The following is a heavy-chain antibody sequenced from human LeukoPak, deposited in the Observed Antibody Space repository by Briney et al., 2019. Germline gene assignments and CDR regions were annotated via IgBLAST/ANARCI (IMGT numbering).Heavy chain of an antibody. V-gene: IGHV4-59*01. D-gene: IGHD5-18*01. CDR2: IYYSGST. Sequence: SETLSLTCTVSGGSISSYYWSWIRQPPGKGLEWIGYIYYSGSTNYNPSLKSRVTISVDTSKNQFSLKLSSVTAADPAVYYCARVTSCGFDPWGQGTLVTVSS. CDR3: ARVTSCGFDP. CDR1: GGSISSYY. J-gene: IGHJ5*02.